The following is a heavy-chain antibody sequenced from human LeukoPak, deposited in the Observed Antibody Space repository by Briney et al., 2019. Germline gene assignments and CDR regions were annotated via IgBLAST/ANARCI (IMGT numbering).Heavy chain of an antibody. CDR3: ARHLRGDLYYYYYGMDV. D-gene: IGHD4-17*01. CDR2: IYYSGST. CDR1: GGSISSYY. V-gene: IGHV4-59*08. Sequence: PSETLSLTCTVSGGSISSYYWSWIRQPPGKGLEWIGYIYYSGSTNYNPSLKSRVTISVDTSKNQFSLRLSSVTAADTAVYYCARHLRGDLYYYYYGMDVWGQGTTVTVSS. J-gene: IGHJ6*02.